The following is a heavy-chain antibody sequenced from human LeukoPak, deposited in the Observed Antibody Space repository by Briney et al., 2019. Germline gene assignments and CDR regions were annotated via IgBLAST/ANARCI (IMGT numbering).Heavy chain of an antibody. CDR2: ISISGSTM. CDR1: GFTFFTHP. V-gene: IGHV3-48*04. CDR3: VRDRFDYALDY. D-gene: IGHD4-17*01. J-gene: IGHJ4*02. Sequence: PGGSLRLSCAASGFTFFTHPMNWVRQAPGKGLEWVSYISISGSTMYYADSVKGRFTISRDNVKNSLYLQMDSLRADDTAVYYCVRDRFDYALDYWGQGALVTVSS.